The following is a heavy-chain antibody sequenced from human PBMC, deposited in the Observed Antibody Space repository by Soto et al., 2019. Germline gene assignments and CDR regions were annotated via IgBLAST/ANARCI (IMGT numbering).Heavy chain of an antibody. CDR3: VKDKPEPKLWFGESNWFDP. D-gene: IGHD3-10*01. V-gene: IGHV3-23*01. J-gene: IGHJ5*02. Sequence: GGSLRLSCAASGFTFSSYAMSWVRQAPGKGLEWVSAISGSGGSTYYADSVKGRFTISRDNSKNTLYLQMNSLRAEDTAVYYCVKDKPEPKLWFGESNWFDPWGQGTLVTVSS. CDR2: ISGSGGST. CDR1: GFTFSSYA.